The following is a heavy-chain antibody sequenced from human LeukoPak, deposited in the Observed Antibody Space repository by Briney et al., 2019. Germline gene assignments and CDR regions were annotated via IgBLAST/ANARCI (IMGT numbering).Heavy chain of an antibody. CDR2: ISGSGDST. J-gene: IGHJ4*02. D-gene: IGHD3-10*01. CDR3: TKWSGFGDD. Sequence: GGSLRLSCAASGFTVSSNYMSWVRQAPGKGLEWVSGISGSGDSTFYADSVKGRFTISRDNSRNTLHLQMSSLRPEDTAVYYCTKWSGFGDDWGQGTLVTVSS. CDR1: GFTVSSNY. V-gene: IGHV3-23*01.